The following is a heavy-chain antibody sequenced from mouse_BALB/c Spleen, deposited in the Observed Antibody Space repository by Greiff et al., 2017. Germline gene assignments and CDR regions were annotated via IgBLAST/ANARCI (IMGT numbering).Heavy chain of an antibody. CDR3: ARYHGYYFYFDY. D-gene: IGHD2-3*01. CDR1: GFTFSSFG. Sequence: DVHLVESGGGLVQPGGSRKLSCAASGFTFSSFGMHWVRQAPEKGLEWVAYISSGSSTIYYADTVKGRFTISRDNPKNTLFLQMTSLRSEDTAMYYCARYHGYYFYFDYWGQGTTLTVSS. V-gene: IGHV5-17*02. CDR2: ISSGSSTI. J-gene: IGHJ2*01.